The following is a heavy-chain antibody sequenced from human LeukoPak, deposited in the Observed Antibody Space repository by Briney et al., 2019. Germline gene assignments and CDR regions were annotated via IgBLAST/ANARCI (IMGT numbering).Heavy chain of an antibody. V-gene: IGHV1-69*04. J-gene: IGHJ3*02. CDR1: GGTFSSYA. CDR3: ASRSAPDAFDI. CDR2: IIPILGIA. D-gene: IGHD2-15*01. Sequence: ASVKVSCKASGGTFSSYAISWVRQAPGQGLEWMGRIIPILGIANYAQKFQGRVTITADKSTSTAYIELSSLRSEDTAVYYCASRSAPDAFDIWGQGTMVTVSS.